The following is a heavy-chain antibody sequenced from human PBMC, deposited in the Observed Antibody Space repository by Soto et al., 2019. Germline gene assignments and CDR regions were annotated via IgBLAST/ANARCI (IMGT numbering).Heavy chain of an antibody. CDR1: GYSFTSYW. J-gene: IGHJ6*02. Sequence: GESLKISCKGSGYSFTSYWIGWVRQMPGKGLEWMGIIYPGDSDTRYSPSFQGQVTISADKSISTAYLQWSSLKASDTAMYYCARLFPYCSSTSCYDTNYYYGMDVWGQGTTVTVSS. D-gene: IGHD2-2*01. CDR3: ARLFPYCSSTSCYDTNYYYGMDV. CDR2: IYPGDSDT. V-gene: IGHV5-51*01.